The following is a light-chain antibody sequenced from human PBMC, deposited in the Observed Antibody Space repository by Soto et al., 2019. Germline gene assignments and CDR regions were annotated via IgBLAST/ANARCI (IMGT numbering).Light chain of an antibody. Sequence: QSVLTQPPSMSGAPGQRVTISCTGSSSNFGAGYDVHWYQHLPGTAPKLLTYGNNNRPSGVPDRFSGSKSGTSASLAITGLQAEDEADYYCQSYDSSLSGWVFGGGTKVTVL. CDR3: QSYDSSLSGWV. CDR2: GNN. V-gene: IGLV1-40*01. J-gene: IGLJ2*01. CDR1: SSNFGAGYD.